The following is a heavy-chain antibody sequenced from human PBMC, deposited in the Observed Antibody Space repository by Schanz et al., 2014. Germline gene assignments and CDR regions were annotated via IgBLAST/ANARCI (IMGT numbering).Heavy chain of an antibody. J-gene: IGHJ4*02. D-gene: IGHD4-17*01. V-gene: IGHV3-30-3*01. CDR2: ISNDGSIK. Sequence: QEQLVESGGGLVKPGGSLRLSCAASGFTFSSYAMHWVRQAPGKGLEWVALISNDGSIKYYADSVEGRFTISRDNSRNTLYLQMNSLRTEDTAVYYCARPRFDYGEVDYWGQGTLVTVSS. CDR3: ARPRFDYGEVDY. CDR1: GFTFSSYA.